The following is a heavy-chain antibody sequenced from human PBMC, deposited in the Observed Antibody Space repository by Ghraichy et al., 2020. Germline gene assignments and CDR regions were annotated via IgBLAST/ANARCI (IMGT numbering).Heavy chain of an antibody. J-gene: IGHJ1*01. D-gene: IGHD3-22*01. V-gene: IGHV3-15*01. Sequence: GESLNISCAASGFTFSNAWMSWVRQAPGMGLEWVGRIKSKTDGGTTDYAAPVKGRFTISRDDSKNTLYLQMNSLKTEDTAVYYCTTVGDHYDSGAYYGHWGQGTLVTVSS. CDR1: GFTFSNAW. CDR2: IKSKTDGGTT. CDR3: TTVGDHYDSGAYYGH.